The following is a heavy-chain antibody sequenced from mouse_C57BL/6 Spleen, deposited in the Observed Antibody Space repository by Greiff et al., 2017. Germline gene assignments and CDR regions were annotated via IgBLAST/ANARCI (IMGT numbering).Heavy chain of an antibody. CDR3: ARCPYYSNYDYAMDY. J-gene: IGHJ4*01. CDR1: GFNIKDYY. D-gene: IGHD2-5*01. V-gene: IGHV14-2*01. CDR2: IDPEDGET. Sequence: EVQLQQSGAELVKPGASVKLSCTASGFNIKDYYMHWVKQRTEQGLEWIGRIDPEDGETKYAPKVQGKATMTADTSSNTAYLELSSLTSEDTAVYYGARCPYYSNYDYAMDYWGQGTSVTVSS.